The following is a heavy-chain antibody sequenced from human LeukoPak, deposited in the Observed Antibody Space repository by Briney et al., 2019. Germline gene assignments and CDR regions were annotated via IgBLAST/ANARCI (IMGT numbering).Heavy chain of an antibody. Sequence: ASVKVSCKVSGYTFTDYYMHWVQQAPGKGLEWMGLVDPEDGETIYAEKFQGRVTITADTSTDTAYMELNSLRSEDTAVYYCATLGDGYNLFDYWGQGTLVTVSS. D-gene: IGHD5-24*01. J-gene: IGHJ4*02. CDR3: ATLGDGYNLFDY. CDR2: VDPEDGET. V-gene: IGHV1-69-2*01. CDR1: GYTFTDYY.